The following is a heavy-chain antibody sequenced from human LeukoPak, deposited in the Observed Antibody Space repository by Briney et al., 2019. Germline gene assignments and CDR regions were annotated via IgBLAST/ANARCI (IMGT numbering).Heavy chain of an antibody. V-gene: IGHV4-31*03. CDR2: IYYSGST. CDR1: GGSISSGGYY. Sequence: SETLSLTCTVSGGSISSGGYYWSWIRQHPGKGLEWIGYIYYSGSTYYNPSLKSRVTISVDTSKNQFSLELSSVTAADTAVYYCARGRGPSARYWYLDLWGRGTLVTVSS. D-gene: IGHD3-16*01. J-gene: IGHJ2*01. CDR3: ARGRGPSARYWYLDL.